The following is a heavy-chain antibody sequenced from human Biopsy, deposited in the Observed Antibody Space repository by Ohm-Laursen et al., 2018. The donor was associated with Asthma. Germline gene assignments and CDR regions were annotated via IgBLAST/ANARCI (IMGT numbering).Heavy chain of an antibody. D-gene: IGHD3-16*01. CDR2: VGSDESYT. V-gene: IGHV3-33*01. J-gene: IGHJ4*02. Sequence: SLRLSCTASGFTFMTYGMHWVRQVPGKGLEWVATVGSDESYTDHADSVRGRFTISRDNSKNTLHLQMNSLSPEDTAVYYCARDFSRAIMIGGGREYYFDFWGQGTLVTVSS. CDR1: GFTFMTYG. CDR3: ARDFSRAIMIGGGREYYFDF.